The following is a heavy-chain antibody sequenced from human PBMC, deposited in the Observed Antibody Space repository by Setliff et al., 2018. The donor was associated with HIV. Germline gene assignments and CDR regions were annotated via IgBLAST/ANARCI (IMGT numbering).Heavy chain of an antibody. CDR3: AXXXXXYDYVWGSYTPPGYYFDY. Sequence: ASVKVSCKASGYTFTXXXMHWVRQAPGQGREWMGRINPSGGSTSYAQKFQGRVTMTRDTSTSTVYMELSSLRSEDTAXYYCAXXXXXYDYVWGSYTPPGYYFDYXXQGXLVTVSS. CDR2: INPSGGST. D-gene: IGHD3-16*01. CDR1: GYTFTXXX. V-gene: IGHV1-46*01. J-gene: IGHJ4*02.